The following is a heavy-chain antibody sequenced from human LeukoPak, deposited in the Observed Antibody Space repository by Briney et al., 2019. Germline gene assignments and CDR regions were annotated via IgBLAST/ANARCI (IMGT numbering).Heavy chain of an antibody. J-gene: IGHJ4*02. CDR3: ARIPHPDYADAQ. V-gene: IGHV3-48*03. Sequence: GGSLRLSCEASGFTVGSFEINWVRQAPGKGLEWVSYISSSGGTMDYADSVNGRFTVSRDNGKKLVHLQLNSLRAEDTAVYFCARIPHPDYADAQWGQGTLVTVSS. D-gene: IGHD4-17*01. CDR2: ISSSGGTM. CDR1: GFTVGSFE.